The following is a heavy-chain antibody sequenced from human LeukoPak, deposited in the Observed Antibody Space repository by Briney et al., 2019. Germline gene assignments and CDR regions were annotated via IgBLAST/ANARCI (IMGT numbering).Heavy chain of an antibody. J-gene: IGHJ6*03. CDR2: IYTSGST. V-gene: IGHV4-61*02. CDR3: ARLTVDGPHYDFWSGFSYYYYYYMDV. CDR1: GGSISSGSYY. D-gene: IGHD3-3*01. Sequence: SQTLSLTCTVSGGSISSGSYYWSWIRQPAGKGLEWIGRIYTSGSTNYNPSLKSRVTISVDTSKNQFSLRLSSVTAADTAVYYCARLTVDGPHYDFWSGFSYYYYYYMDVWGKGTTVTVSS.